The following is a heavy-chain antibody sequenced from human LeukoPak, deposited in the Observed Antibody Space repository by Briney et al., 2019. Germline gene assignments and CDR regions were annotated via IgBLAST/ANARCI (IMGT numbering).Heavy chain of an antibody. CDR1: GGSISSSSYY. CDR2: IYYSGST. V-gene: IGHV4-39*01. J-gene: IGHJ4*02. D-gene: IGHD6-13*01. CDR3: ARQGYSSSHDY. Sequence: SETLSLTCTVSGGSISSSSYYWGWIRQPPGKGLEWIGSIYYSGSTYYNPSLKGRVTISVDTSKNQFSLKLSSVTAADTAVYYCARQGYSSSHDYWGQGTLVTVSS.